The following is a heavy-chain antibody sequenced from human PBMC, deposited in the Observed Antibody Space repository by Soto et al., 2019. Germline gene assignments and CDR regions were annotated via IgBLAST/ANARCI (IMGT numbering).Heavy chain of an antibody. CDR2: IYYTGNT. D-gene: IGHD1-1*01. CDR1: GGSISSGGTGSY. J-gene: IGHJ4*02. V-gene: IGHV4-31*03. Sequence: QVQLQESGPGLVKPSQTLSLTCTVSGGSISSGGTGSYWTWIRQLPGKGLEGIGYIYYTGNTYYNPSFKXXPTISIDTSENQFSLKLTSVTAADTAVYFCASGHDAYKVRYWGQGTLVTVSS. CDR3: ASGHDAYKVRY.